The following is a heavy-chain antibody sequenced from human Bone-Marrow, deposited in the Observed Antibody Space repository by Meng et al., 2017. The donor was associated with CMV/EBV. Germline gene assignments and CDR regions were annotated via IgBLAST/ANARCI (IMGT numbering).Heavy chain of an antibody. CDR2: INQDGSEK. J-gene: IGHJ6*02. Sequence: GESLKISCAASGFTFSSYWMGWVRQAPGKGLEWVANINQDGSEKYYVDSVKGRFTISRDNSKNTLYLQMNSLRAEDTAVYYCARESPRWGYYYGMDVWGQGTTVTVSS. CDR3: ARESPRWGYYYGMDV. CDR1: GFTFSSYW. D-gene: IGHD3-16*01. V-gene: IGHV3-7*01.